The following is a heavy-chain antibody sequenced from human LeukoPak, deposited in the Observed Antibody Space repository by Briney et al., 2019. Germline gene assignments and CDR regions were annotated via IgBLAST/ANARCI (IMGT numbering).Heavy chain of an antibody. J-gene: IGHJ5*02. CDR3: ARAPGRAGHCSSTSCRRITNWFDP. V-gene: IGHV4-34*01. D-gene: IGHD2-2*01. Sequence: SETLSLTCAVYGGSFNGYYWSWIRQPPGKGLEWIGKINHSGSTNYNPSLKSQVTISVDTSKNQFSLKLSSVTAADTAVYYCARAPGRAGHCSSTSCRRITNWFDPWGQGTLVTVSS. CDR2: INHSGST. CDR1: GGSFNGYY.